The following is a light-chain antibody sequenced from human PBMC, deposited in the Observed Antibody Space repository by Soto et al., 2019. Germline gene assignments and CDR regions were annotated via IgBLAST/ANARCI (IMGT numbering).Light chain of an antibody. Sequence: QSVLTQPPSASGSPGQSVTISCTGTSSDVGGYNYVSWYQQHPGKAPKLMIYDVSKRPSGVPDRFSGSKSGNTASLTVSGLQAEDEADYYCSSYAVNNNLGVFGGGTKVTVL. CDR1: SSDVGGYNY. V-gene: IGLV2-8*01. CDR3: SSYAVNNNLGV. J-gene: IGLJ2*01. CDR2: DVS.